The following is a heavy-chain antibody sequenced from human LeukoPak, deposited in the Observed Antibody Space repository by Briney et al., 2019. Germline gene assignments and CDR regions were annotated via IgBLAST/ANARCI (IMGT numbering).Heavy chain of an antibody. CDR3: ARDMAVAGTVYYYGMDV. CDR2: ISPNSGGT. Sequence: ASVKVSCKASGYTFTGYYMHWVRQAPGQGLEWMGWISPNSGGTNYAQKFQGRVTMTRDTSISTAYMELSRLRSDDTAVYYCARDMAVAGTVYYYGMDVWGQGTTVTVSS. J-gene: IGHJ6*02. CDR1: GYTFTGYY. V-gene: IGHV1-2*02. D-gene: IGHD6-19*01.